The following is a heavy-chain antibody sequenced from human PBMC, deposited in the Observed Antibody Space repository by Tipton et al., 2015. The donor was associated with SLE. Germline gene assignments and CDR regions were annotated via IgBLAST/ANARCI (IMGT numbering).Heavy chain of an antibody. J-gene: IGHJ4*02. Sequence: LRLSCTVSGGSISSSSYYWGWIRQPPGKGLEWIGSIYYSGSTYYNPSLKSRVTISVDTSKNQFSLKLSSVTAADTAVYYCARDTSYRLDYWGQGTLVTVSS. D-gene: IGHD3-16*02. CDR1: GGSISSSSYY. V-gene: IGHV4-39*07. CDR2: IYYSGST. CDR3: ARDTSYRLDY.